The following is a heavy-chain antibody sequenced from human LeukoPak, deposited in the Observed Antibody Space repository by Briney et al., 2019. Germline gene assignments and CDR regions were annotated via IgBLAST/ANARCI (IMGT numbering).Heavy chain of an antibody. CDR1: GFTFSSFE. Sequence: GGSLRLSCAASGFTFSSFEMNWVRQAPGKGLEWVSYISNSGSTIYYAESVKGRFTISRDNAKNSLHLQMNSLRAEDTAIYYCARESEIRFLEWSFVFDYWGQGTLVTVSS. V-gene: IGHV3-48*03. CDR3: ARESEIRFLEWSFVFDY. D-gene: IGHD3-3*01. CDR2: ISNSGSTI. J-gene: IGHJ4*02.